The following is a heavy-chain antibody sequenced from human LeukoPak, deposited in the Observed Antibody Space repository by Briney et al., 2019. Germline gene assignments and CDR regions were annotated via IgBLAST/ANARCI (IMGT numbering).Heavy chain of an antibody. CDR2: INSSSSYI. J-gene: IGHJ6*02. CDR3: AKRQQLVRSYYYYGMDV. Sequence: PGGSLRLSCAASGFTFSSYSMNWVRQAPGKGLEWVSSINSSSSYIYYADSVKGRFTISRDNAKNSLYLQMNSLRAEDTAVYYCAKRQQLVRSYYYYGMDVWGQGTTVTVSS. V-gene: IGHV3-21*01. CDR1: GFTFSSYS. D-gene: IGHD6-13*01.